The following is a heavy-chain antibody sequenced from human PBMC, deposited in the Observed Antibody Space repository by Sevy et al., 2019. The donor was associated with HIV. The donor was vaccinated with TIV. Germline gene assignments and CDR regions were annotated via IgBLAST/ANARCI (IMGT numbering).Heavy chain of an antibody. D-gene: IGHD4-17*01. CDR1: GFTFDDYG. CDR3: ARDPAGYGDYYSYGMDV. Sequence: GESLKISCAASGFTFDDYGMSWVRQAPGKGLEWVSGIHWNGGSTGYADSVKGRFTISRDNAKNSLYLQMNSLRAEDTALYYCARDPAGYGDYYSYGMDVWGQGTTVTVSS. J-gene: IGHJ6*02. CDR2: IHWNGGST. V-gene: IGHV3-20*04.